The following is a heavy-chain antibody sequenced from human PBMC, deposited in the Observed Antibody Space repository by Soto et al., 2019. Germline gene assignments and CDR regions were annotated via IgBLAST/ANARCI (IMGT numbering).Heavy chain of an antibody. V-gene: IGHV2-5*02. D-gene: IGHD2-15*01. CDR1: GFSLSTTGAA. J-gene: IGHJ3*02. CDR3: AQQRGYCRRSTCYGPRAFDT. Sequence: QITLKESGPTLVKPTRTLTLTCTISGFSLSTTGAAVGWIRQPPGEALEWLALIYWDDDERYSPSLKGRLTITKDTSKNQVVLTMSNMDPVDTATYYCAQQRGYCRRSTCYGPRAFDTWGQGTMVTVSS. CDR2: IYWDDDE.